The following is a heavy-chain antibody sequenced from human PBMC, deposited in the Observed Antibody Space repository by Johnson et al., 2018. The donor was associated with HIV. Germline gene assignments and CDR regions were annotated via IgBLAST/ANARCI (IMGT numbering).Heavy chain of an antibody. J-gene: IGHJ3*02. D-gene: IGHD3-22*01. CDR1: GFTFSKSW. CDR3: AREARRYHYDSSNDAFDI. V-gene: IGHV3-74*01. CDR2: TYDTGNVI. Sequence: VQLVESGGGSVQPGGSLRLSCAGSGFTFSKSWMHWVRQAPGKGLVWLSGTYDTGNVINYADSVKGRFTISRDNSKSTLYLQMNSLSAEDTAVYYCAREARRYHYDSSNDAFDIWGQGTMVTVSS.